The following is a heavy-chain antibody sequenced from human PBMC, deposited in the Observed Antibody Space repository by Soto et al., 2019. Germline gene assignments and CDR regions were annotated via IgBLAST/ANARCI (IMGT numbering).Heavy chain of an antibody. V-gene: IGHV4-59*12. CDR1: GGSISSYY. Sequence: SETLSLTCTVSGGSISSYYWSWIRQPPGKGLEWTGYIYYSGSTNYHPSLKSRVTISVDTSKNQFSLKLSSVTAADTAVYYCARVSVAGRLFDYWGQGTLVTSPQ. D-gene: IGHD6-19*01. CDR2: IYYSGST. CDR3: ARVSVAGRLFDY. J-gene: IGHJ4*02.